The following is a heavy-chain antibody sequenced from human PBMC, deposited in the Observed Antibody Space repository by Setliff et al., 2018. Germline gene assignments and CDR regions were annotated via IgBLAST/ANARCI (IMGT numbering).Heavy chain of an antibody. D-gene: IGHD3-10*01. CDR2: ISYDATKR. CDR3: ARDFQLVLPYHVDCAMDV. Sequence: PGGSLRLSCAASGFTFSNYWMSWVRQAPGKGLEWVAVISYDATKRDHVDSVKGRFTVSRDNSRNTVYLQMNSLRAEDTAVYYCARDFQLVLPYHVDCAMDVWGKGTTVTVSS. J-gene: IGHJ6*03. CDR1: GFTFSNYW. V-gene: IGHV3-30*03.